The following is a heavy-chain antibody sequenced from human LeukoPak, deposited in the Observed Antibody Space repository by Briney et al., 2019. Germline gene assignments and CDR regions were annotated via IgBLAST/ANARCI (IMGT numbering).Heavy chain of an antibody. CDR1: GGSISSGGYS. V-gene: IGHV4-30-2*01. Sequence: SETLSLTCAVSGGSISSGGYSWSWIRQPPGKGLEWIGYIYHSGSTYYNPSLKSRVTISVDRSKNQFSLKLSSVTAADTAVYYCGKKKAAAGNNNFDHWGQGNLV. CDR2: IYHSGST. D-gene: IGHD6-13*01. J-gene: IGHJ4*02. CDR3: GKKKAAAGNNNFDH.